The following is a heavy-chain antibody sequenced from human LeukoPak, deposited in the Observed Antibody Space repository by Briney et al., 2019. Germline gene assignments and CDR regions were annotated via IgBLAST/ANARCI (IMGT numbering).Heavy chain of an antibody. J-gene: IGHJ4*02. D-gene: IGHD6-13*01. CDR3: ARDYGSSWYLDPYFDY. CDR2: IWYDGSNK. V-gene: IGHV3-33*01. CDR1: GFTFSSYG. Sequence: GGSLRLSCAASGFTFSSYGMHWVRQAPGKGLEWVAVIWYDGSNKYYADSVKGRFTISRDNSKNTLYLQMNSLRAEDTAVYYCARDYGSSWYLDPYFDYWGQGTLVTVSS.